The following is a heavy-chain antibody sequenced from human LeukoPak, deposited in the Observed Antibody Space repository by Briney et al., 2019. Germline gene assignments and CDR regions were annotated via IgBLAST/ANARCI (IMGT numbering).Heavy chain of an antibody. J-gene: IGHJ4*02. Sequence: GSLRLSCAASGFTFSSYAMSWIRQPPGKGLEWIGYIHYTGRTNYNPSLKSRVTVSVDTSKNQFSLKLNSMTAADTAVYYCMRGGSGSGSDYWGQGTLVTVSS. V-gene: IGHV4-59*01. CDR1: GFTFSSYA. CDR3: MRGGSGSGSDY. CDR2: IHYTGRT. D-gene: IGHD5-12*01.